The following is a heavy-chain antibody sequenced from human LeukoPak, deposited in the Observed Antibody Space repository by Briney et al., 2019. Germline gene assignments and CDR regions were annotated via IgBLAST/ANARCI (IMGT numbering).Heavy chain of an antibody. Sequence: ASVKVSCKASGYTFTSYAMHWVRQAPGQRLEWMGWINAGNGNTKYSQKFQGRVTITRDTSASTAYMELSSLGSEDTAVYYCARERITMVRGVIDGMDVWGKGTTVTVSS. CDR2: INAGNGNT. D-gene: IGHD3-10*01. CDR1: GYTFTSYA. V-gene: IGHV1-3*01. CDR3: ARERITMVRGVIDGMDV. J-gene: IGHJ6*04.